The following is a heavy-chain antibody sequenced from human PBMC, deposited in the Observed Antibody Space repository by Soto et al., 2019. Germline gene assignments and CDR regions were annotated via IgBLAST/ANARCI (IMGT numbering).Heavy chain of an antibody. CDR1: GGTFSSYA. Sequence: QVQLVQSGAEVKKPGSSVKVSCKASGGTFSSYAISWVRQAPGQGLEWRGGIIPIFGAANYAQKCQGRVTITADEYTSTGYVERLSLRSEDTPVYYCARAPPGGSYRRDFDYWGQGTLVTVSS. CDR2: IIPIFGAA. V-gene: IGHV1-69*01. CDR3: ARAPPGGSYRRDFDY. J-gene: IGHJ4*02. D-gene: IGHD1-26*01.